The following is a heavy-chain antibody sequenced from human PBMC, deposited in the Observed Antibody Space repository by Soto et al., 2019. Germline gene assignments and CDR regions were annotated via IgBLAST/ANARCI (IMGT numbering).Heavy chain of an antibody. J-gene: IGHJ5*02. Sequence: SETLSLTCTVSGGSISSSSYYWGWIRQPPGKGLEWIGSIYYSGSTYYNPSLKSRVTISVDTSKNQFSLKLSSVAAADTAVYYCARLDRNWFDPWGQGTLVTVSS. D-gene: IGHD3-3*01. CDR1: GGSISSSSYY. CDR2: IYYSGST. CDR3: ARLDRNWFDP. V-gene: IGHV4-39*01.